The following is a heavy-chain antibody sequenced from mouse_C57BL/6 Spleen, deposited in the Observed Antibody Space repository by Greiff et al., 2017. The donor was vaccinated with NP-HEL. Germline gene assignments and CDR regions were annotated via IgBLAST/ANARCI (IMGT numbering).Heavy chain of an antibody. Sequence: DVKLVESGPELVKPGASVKIPCKASGYTFTDYNMDWVKQSHGKSLEWIGDINPNNGGTIYNQKFKGKATLTVDKSSSTAYMELRSLTSEDTAVYYCARGGYYGNYVWAMGYWGQGTSVTVSS. CDR2: INPNNGGT. J-gene: IGHJ4*01. V-gene: IGHV1-18*01. D-gene: IGHD2-1*01. CDR1: GYTFTDYN. CDR3: ARGGYYGNYVWAMGY.